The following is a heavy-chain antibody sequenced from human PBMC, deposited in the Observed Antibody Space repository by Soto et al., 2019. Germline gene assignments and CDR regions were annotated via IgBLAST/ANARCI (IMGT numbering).Heavy chain of an antibody. Sequence: LSETLSLTCTVSGGSISSGGYYWSWIRQHPGKGLEWIGYIYYSGSTYYNPSLKSRVTISVDTSKNQFSLKLSSVTAADTAVYYCASSIGCGGDCYTHYYYYGMDVWGQGTTVTVSS. CDR3: ASSIGCGGDCYTHYYYYGMDV. CDR1: GGSISSGGYY. D-gene: IGHD2-21*02. V-gene: IGHV4-31*03. CDR2: IYYSGST. J-gene: IGHJ6*02.